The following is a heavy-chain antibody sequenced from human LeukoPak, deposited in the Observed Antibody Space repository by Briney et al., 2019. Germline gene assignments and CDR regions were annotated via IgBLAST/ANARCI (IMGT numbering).Heavy chain of an antibody. Sequence: GGSLRLSCAASGFTFSSCGMHWVRQAPGKGLEWVAFIRYDGSNKYYADSVKGRFTISRDNSKNTLYLQMNSLRAEDTAVYYCAKDLLDSSSPQGVDYWGQGTLVTVSS. V-gene: IGHV3-30*02. CDR2: IRYDGSNK. D-gene: IGHD6-6*01. CDR3: AKDLLDSSSPQGVDY. J-gene: IGHJ4*02. CDR1: GFTFSSCG.